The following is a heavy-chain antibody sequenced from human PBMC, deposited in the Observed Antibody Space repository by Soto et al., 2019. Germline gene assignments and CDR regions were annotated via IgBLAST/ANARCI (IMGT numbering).Heavy chain of an antibody. D-gene: IGHD6-19*01. CDR3: AYSTGWYRHDV. Sequence: QVQLQESGPGLVKPSGTLSLTCAVSGDSISNSRWWTWVRQPPGKGLEWIGDIFHSGDTNYNPSLKRRVFISADKSQSQFTRKVSSVTAADTAAYYCAYSTGWYRHDVWGQGTLVTVSS. CDR1: GDSISNSRW. V-gene: IGHV4-4*02. CDR2: IFHSGDT. J-gene: IGHJ3*01.